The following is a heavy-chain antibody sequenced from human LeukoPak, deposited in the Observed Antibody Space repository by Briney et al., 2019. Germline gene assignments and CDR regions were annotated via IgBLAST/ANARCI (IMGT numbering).Heavy chain of an antibody. J-gene: IGHJ4*02. CDR3: ARAWYSSSWYDPPHFDY. V-gene: IGHV4-39*07. Sequence: SEALSLTCTVSGGSISSSSYYWGWIRQPPGKGLEWIGSIYYSGSTYYNPSLKSRVTISVDTSKNQFSLKLSSVTAADTAVYYCARAWYSSSWYDPPHFDYWGQGTLVTVSS. D-gene: IGHD6-13*01. CDR1: GGSISSSSYY. CDR2: IYYSGST.